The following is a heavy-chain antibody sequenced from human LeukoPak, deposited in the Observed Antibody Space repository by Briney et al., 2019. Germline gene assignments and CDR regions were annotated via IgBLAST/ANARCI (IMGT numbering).Heavy chain of an antibody. Sequence: PAGGSLRLSCAASGFTFSSYAMSWVRQAPGKGLEWVSAISSSGGSTYYADSVKGWFTISRDSSKNTLYLQMNSLRAEDTAVYYCAKDGGELWLLFDYWGQGTLVTVSS. CDR1: GFTFSSYA. CDR2: ISSSGGST. V-gene: IGHV3-23*01. CDR3: AKDGGELWLLFDY. D-gene: IGHD5-18*01. J-gene: IGHJ4*02.